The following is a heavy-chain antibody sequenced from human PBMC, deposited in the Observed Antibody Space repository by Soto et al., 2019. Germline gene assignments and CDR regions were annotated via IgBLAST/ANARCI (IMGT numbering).Heavy chain of an antibody. J-gene: IGHJ4*02. D-gene: IGHD3-22*01. Sequence: PSETLSLTCAVYGGSFSGYYWSRIRQPPGKGLECIWEINHSGSTNYNPSLKSRVTISVDTSKNQFSLKLSSVTAADTAVYYCARGASGYYDSSGYYSPYYFDYWGQGTLVTVSS. V-gene: IGHV4-34*01. CDR2: INHSGST. CDR3: ARGASGYYDSSGYYSPYYFDY. CDR1: GGSFSGYY.